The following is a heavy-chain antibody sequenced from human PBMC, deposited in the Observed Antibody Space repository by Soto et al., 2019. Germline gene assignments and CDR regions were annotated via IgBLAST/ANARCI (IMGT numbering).Heavy chain of an antibody. Sequence: SPTLSLTCAISGDSVSSNSAAWNWIRQSPSRGLEWLGRTYYRSKWYNDYAVSVKSRITINPDTSKNQFSLQLNSVTPEDTAVYYCARSGGGLYCSSTSCYYYYGMDVWGQGTTVTVSS. D-gene: IGHD2-2*01. V-gene: IGHV6-1*01. CDR3: ARSGGGLYCSSTSCYYYYGMDV. CDR2: TYYRSKWYN. J-gene: IGHJ6*02. CDR1: GDSVSSNSAA.